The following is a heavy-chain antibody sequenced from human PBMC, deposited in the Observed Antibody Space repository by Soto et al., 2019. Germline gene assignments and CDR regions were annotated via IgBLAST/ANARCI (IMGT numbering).Heavy chain of an antibody. D-gene: IGHD2-15*01. CDR3: AKLASGGKPIDY. CDR1: GFAFRSYG. V-gene: IGHV3-21*04. CDR2: IFTSSSAI. J-gene: IGHJ4*02. Sequence: GGSLRLSCVASGFAFRSYGMNWVRQAPGKGLEWVSSIFTSSSAIYYTDPVKGRFTISRDNAKNTLYLQMNSLRAEDTAMYYCAKLASGGKPIDYWGQGTLVTVSS.